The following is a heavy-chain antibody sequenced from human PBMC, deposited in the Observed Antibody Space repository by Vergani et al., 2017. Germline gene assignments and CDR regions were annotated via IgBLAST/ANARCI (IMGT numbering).Heavy chain of an antibody. CDR1: GFTFSSYS. V-gene: IGHV3-21*02. J-gene: IGHJ3*02. CDR2: ISSSSSYI. CDR3: ARGDILTGQGDI. D-gene: IGHD3-9*01. Sequence: EVRLLESGGGLVQPGGSLRLSCAASGFTFSSYSMNWVRQAPGKGLEWVSSISSSSSYIYYADSVKGRFTISRDNAKNSLYLQMNSLRAEDTAVYYCARGDILTGQGDIWGQGTMVTVSS.